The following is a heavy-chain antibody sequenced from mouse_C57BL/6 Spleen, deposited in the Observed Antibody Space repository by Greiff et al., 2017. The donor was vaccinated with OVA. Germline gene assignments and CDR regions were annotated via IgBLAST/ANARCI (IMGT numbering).Heavy chain of an antibody. CDR1: GFTFSDYG. J-gene: IGHJ4*01. CDR2: ISSGSSTI. D-gene: IGHD1-1*01. Sequence: EVQLVESGGGLVKPGGSLKLSCAASGFTFSDYGMHWVRQAPEKGLEWVAYISSGSSTIYYADTVKGRFTISRDNAKNTLFLQMTRLRSEDTAMYYCARRGGSSYGYAMDYWGQGTSVTVSS. CDR3: ARRGGSSYGYAMDY. V-gene: IGHV5-17*01.